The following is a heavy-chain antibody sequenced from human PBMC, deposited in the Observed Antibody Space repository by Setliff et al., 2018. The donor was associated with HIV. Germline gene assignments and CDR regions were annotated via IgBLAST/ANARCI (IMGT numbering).Heavy chain of an antibody. J-gene: IGHJ4*02. CDR3: ARNYGADSNYFDY. D-gene: IGHD4-17*01. CDR2: INPSGGST. CDR1: GYTFTSYY. Sequence: PAASVKVSCKASGYTFTSYYMHWVRQAPGQGLEWMGIINPSGGSTSYAQKFQGRVTMTRDTSISTAYMELGGLRSDDTAVYYCARNYGADSNYFDYWGQGPLVTVSS. V-gene: IGHV1-46*01.